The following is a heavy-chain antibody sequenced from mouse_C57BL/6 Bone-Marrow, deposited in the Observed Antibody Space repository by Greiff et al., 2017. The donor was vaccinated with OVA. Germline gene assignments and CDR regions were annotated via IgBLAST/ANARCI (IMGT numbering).Heavy chain of an antibody. D-gene: IGHD2-5*01. J-gene: IGHJ3*01. CDR1: GYTFTSYG. V-gene: IGHV1-81*01. Sequence: QVQLQQSGAELARPGASVKLSCKASGYTFTSYGISWVKQRTGQGLEWIGEIYPRSGNTYYNEKFKGKATLTADKSSSTAYMELRSLTSEDSAVYFCARGYYSNYGFAYWGQGTLVTVSA. CDR2: IYPRSGNT. CDR3: ARGYYSNYGFAY.